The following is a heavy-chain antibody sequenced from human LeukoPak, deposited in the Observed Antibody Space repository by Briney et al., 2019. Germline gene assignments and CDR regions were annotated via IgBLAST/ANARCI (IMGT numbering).Heavy chain of an antibody. CDR3: ARDRDAFDI. CDR1: GFSFSDDH. V-gene: IGHV3-11*06. Sequence: PGGSLRLSCAASGFSFSDDHISWIRQAPGKGLEWISYIVSSSTYTKYADSVKGRFTISRDNAKNSVYLQMNSLRAEDTAVYYCARDRDAFDIWGQGTMVTVSS. J-gene: IGHJ3*02. CDR2: IVSSSTYT.